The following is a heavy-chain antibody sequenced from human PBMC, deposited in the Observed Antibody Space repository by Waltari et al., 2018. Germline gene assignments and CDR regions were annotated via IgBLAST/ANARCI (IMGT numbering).Heavy chain of an antibody. D-gene: IGHD6-6*01. CDR2: IYHSGST. CDR1: GYSISSGYY. J-gene: IGHJ4*02. CDR3: ARGAIAARPVFYFDY. V-gene: IGHV4-38-2*02. Sequence: QVQLQESGPGLVKPSETLSLTCTVSGYSISSGYYWGWIRQPPGKGLEWIGSIYHSGSTYYNPSLKSRVTISVDTSKNQFSLKLSSVTAADTAVYYCARGAIAARPVFYFDYWGQGTLVTVSS.